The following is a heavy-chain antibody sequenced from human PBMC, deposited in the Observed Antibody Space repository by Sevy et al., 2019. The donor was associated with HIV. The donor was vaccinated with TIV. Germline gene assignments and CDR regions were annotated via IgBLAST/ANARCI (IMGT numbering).Heavy chain of an antibody. CDR3: ARDPIAVAGTLNYFDY. CDR2: ISGSSSTI. D-gene: IGHD6-19*01. V-gene: IGHV3-48*01. Sequence: GGSLRLSCAASGFTFSSYSMNWVRQPPGKGLEWVSYISGSSSTIYYADSVKGRFTISRDNAKNSLYLQMNSLRADDTAVYYCARDPIAVAGTLNYFDYWGQGTLVTVS. J-gene: IGHJ4*02. CDR1: GFTFSSYS.